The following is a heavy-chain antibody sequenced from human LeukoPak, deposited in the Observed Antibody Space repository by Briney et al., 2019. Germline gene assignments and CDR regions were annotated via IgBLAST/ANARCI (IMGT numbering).Heavy chain of an antibody. J-gene: IGHJ1*01. CDR3: AREQKPQYSSSWYSYFQH. Sequence: SVKVSCKASGGTFSSYAITWVRQAPGQGLEWMGRIIPIFGTANYAQKFQGRVTITTDESTSTAYMELSSLRSEDTAVYYCAREQKPQYSSSWYSYFQHWGQGTLVTVSS. CDR2: IIPIFGTA. V-gene: IGHV1-69*05. D-gene: IGHD6-13*01. CDR1: GGTFSSYA.